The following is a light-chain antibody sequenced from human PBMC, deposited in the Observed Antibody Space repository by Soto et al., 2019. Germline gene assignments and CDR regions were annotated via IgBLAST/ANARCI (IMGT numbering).Light chain of an antibody. CDR1: QGISSH. Sequence: VMAVSLAIQSVSPGEKATLSCRASQGISSHLAWYQQKPGQGPRLLIYAASARATGIPARFSGSGFATEFTLTISSLQSEDLAVYYCQQYNDWPLTFGQGTKV. CDR3: QQYNDWPLT. V-gene: IGKV3-15*01. J-gene: IGKJ1*01. CDR2: AAS.